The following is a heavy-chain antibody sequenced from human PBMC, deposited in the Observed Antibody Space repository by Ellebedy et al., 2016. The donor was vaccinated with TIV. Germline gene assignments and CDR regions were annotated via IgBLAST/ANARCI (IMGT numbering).Heavy chain of an antibody. CDR2: IYSVGST. V-gene: IGHV3-53*01. CDR3: ASNVWGSGGYFDL. Sequence: GESLKISCAASGFTARNNYVSWVRQAPGKGLEFVSIIYSVGSTYYADSVKSRFTISGDNSKNTVYLQVNSLRAEDTAVYYCASNVWGSGGYFDLWGRGTLVTVSS. D-gene: IGHD3-16*01. J-gene: IGHJ2*01. CDR1: GFTARNNY.